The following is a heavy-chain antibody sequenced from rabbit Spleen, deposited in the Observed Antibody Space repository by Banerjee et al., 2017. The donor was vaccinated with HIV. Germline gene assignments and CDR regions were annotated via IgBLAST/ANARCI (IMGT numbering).Heavy chain of an antibody. CDR1: GVSFSSNHY. J-gene: IGHJ6*01. CDR3: ARDSGSSFSSYGMDL. CDR2: IEGGSSAFS. D-gene: IGHD8-1*01. V-gene: IGHV1S40*01. Sequence: QSLEESGGDLVKPGASLTLTCTASGVSFSSNHYMCWVRQAPGKGLEWIACIEGGSSAFSYFASWAKGRFTISKTSSTTVTLQMTSLTAADTATYFCARDSGSSFSSYGMDLWGQGTLVPVS.